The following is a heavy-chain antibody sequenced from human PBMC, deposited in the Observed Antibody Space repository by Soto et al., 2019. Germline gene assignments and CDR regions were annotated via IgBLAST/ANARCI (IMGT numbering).Heavy chain of an antibody. Sequence: SETLSLTCSVSVGSISSGPYYWSWIRQHPGKGLEWIGYTYYSGSTYYNPSLKSRVTISLNTSKNQFSLKLSSVTAADTAVYYCARVLFYGSGSSSSYYFDYWGQGTQVTVSS. V-gene: IGHV4-31*03. D-gene: IGHD3-10*01. CDR1: VGSISSGPYY. CDR3: ARVLFYGSGSSSSYYFDY. J-gene: IGHJ4*02. CDR2: TYYSGST.